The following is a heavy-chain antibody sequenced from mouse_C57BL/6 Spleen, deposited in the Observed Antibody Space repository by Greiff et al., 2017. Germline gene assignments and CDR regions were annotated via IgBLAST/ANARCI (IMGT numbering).Heavy chain of an antibody. J-gene: IGHJ4*01. CDR2: IWSDGST. Sequence: VMLVVSGPGLVAPSQSLSITCTVSGFSLTSYGVHWVRQPPGKGLEWLVVIWSDGSTTYNSALNSRLSISKDNSTSQVFLKMNSLQTDDTAMYYCARYSKDYAMDYWGQGTSVTVSS. D-gene: IGHD2-5*01. CDR1: GFSLTSYG. V-gene: IGHV2-6*03. CDR3: ARYSKDYAMDY.